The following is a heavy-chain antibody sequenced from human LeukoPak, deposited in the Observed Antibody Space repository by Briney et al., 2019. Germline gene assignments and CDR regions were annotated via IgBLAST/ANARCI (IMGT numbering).Heavy chain of an antibody. V-gene: IGHV3-48*02. J-gene: IGHJ4*02. CDR1: GFTFSRYS. CDR3: ARAQTYYGSGSYLY. CDR2: ISSSSSTV. D-gene: IGHD3-10*01. Sequence: GGSLRLSCSASGFTFSRYSMNWVRQAPGKGLEWVSYISSSSSTVYYADSLKGRFTISRDNAKNSLYLQMNSLRDEDTAVYYCARAQTYYGSGSYLYWGQGTLVTVSS.